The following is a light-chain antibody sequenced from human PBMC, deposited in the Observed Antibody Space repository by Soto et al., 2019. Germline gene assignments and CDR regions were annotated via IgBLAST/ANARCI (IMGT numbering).Light chain of an antibody. Sequence: QSALTQPASVSGSPGQSITISCTGTSSDVGAYNYVSWYRQHPGKAPKLMIYEVTNRPSGVSNRFSGSKSGSTASLTISGLQAEVEADYYCSSYTSSSTLVFGGGTKLTVL. CDR3: SSYTSSSTLV. V-gene: IGLV2-14*01. CDR1: SSDVGAYNY. CDR2: EVT. J-gene: IGLJ3*02.